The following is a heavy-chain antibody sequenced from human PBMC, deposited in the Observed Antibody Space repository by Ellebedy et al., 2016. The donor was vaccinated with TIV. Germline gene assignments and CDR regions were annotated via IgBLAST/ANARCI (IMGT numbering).Heavy chain of an antibody. CDR3: AREPYDRDFWSGYPNNWFDP. J-gene: IGHJ5*02. CDR2: ISYDGSNK. D-gene: IGHD3-3*01. CDR1: GFTFSSYG. V-gene: IGHV3-30*03. Sequence: GGSLRLXXAASGFTFSSYGMHWVRQAPGKGLEWVAVISYDGSNKYYADSVKGRFTISRDNSKNTLYLQMNSLRAEDTAVYYCAREPYDRDFWSGYPNNWFDPWGQGTLVTVSS.